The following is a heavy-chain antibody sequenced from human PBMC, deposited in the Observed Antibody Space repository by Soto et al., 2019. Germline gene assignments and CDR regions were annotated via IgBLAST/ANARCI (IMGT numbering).Heavy chain of an antibody. D-gene: IGHD2-15*01. V-gene: IGHV1-2*02. CDR3: ARDLFFHAEDGRRGRSAVSAFLLTRSSDL. CDR2: INPNSGGT. J-gene: IGHJ2*01. Sequence: GQGLEWMGWINPNSGGTNYAQKFQGRVTMTRDTSISTAYMELSRLRSDDTAVYYCARDLFFHAEDGRRGRSAVSAFLLTRSSDL.